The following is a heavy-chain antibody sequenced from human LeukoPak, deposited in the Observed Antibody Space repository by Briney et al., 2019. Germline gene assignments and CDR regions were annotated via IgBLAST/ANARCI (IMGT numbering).Heavy chain of an antibody. CDR2: MSPNSGNT. Sequence: ASVKVSCKASGYTFTSYDINWVRQATEQGLEWMGWMSPNSGNTGYAQKFQGRVTMTRDTTVTTAYRELSNLRSEDTAVYYWVRALPNWGFNFWGQGTLVTVSS. V-gene: IGHV1-8*01. CDR1: GYTFTSYD. J-gene: IGHJ5*01. CDR3: VRALPNWGFNF. D-gene: IGHD1-1*01.